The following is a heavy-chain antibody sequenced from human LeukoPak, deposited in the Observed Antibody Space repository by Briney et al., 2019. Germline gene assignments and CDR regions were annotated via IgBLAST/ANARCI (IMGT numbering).Heavy chain of an antibody. V-gene: IGHV5-51*01. D-gene: IGHD3-22*01. CDR1: EYSFTNYW. CDR2: IYPGDSDT. J-gene: IGHJ4*02. CDR3: ARNYYDSSGYYYVALGSFDY. Sequence: GESLKISCKGSEYSFTNYWIGWVRQMPGKGLEWMGIIYPGDSDTRYSPSFQGQVTISADKSISTAYLQWSSLKASDTAMYYCARNYYDSSGYYYVALGSFDYWGQGTLVTVPS.